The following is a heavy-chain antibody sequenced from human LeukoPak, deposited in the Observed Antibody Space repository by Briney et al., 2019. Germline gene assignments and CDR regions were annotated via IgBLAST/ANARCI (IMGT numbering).Heavy chain of an antibody. CDR3: ARLKSSSGWSDGFDP. Sequence: SETLPLTCTVSGGPIRSYDWSWIRQPPGKGLEWIGHIYYSGGTNYNPPLKNRVTISVDTSKNHFSLKLTSVTAADTAVYYCARLKSSSGWSDGFDPWGQGTLVTVSS. V-gene: IGHV4-59*08. J-gene: IGHJ5*02. CDR1: GGPIRSYD. D-gene: IGHD6-19*01. CDR2: IYYSGGT.